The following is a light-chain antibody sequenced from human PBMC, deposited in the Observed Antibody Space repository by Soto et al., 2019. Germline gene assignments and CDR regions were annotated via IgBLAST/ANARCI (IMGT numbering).Light chain of an antibody. J-gene: IGKJ5*01. CDR3: QEFNTAPLT. Sequence: DIQMTQSPSSLSASVGDRATITCRASQDISGYLAWYQQKPGKVPKLLIYSASTLQSVVPSRFSGSGSGTDFTPTISSLQHEDVATYYCQEFNTAPLTFGRGTRLEIK. CDR1: QDISGY. V-gene: IGKV1-27*01. CDR2: SAS.